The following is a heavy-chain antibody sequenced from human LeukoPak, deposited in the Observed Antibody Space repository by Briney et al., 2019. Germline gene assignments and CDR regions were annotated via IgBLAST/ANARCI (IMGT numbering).Heavy chain of an antibody. CDR3: AAFSSSRPLDY. CDR2: IYHSGST. J-gene: IGHJ4*02. CDR1: GYSISSGYY. Sequence: SETLSLTCTVSGYSISSGYYWGWIRQPPGKGLEWIGSIYHSGSTYYNPSLKSRVTISLDTSKNQFSLRLSSVTAADTAVYYCAAFSSSRPLDYWGQGTLVTVSS. V-gene: IGHV4-38-2*02. D-gene: IGHD6-13*01.